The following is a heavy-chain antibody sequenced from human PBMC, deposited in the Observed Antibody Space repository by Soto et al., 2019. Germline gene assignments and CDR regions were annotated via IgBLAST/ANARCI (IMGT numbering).Heavy chain of an antibody. Sequence: EVQLVESGGDVVRPGGSLRLSCAASGFTFDDYGMSWVRQAPGKGLEWVSGINWNGGSTGYADSVKGRFTIPRDNAQNSLYLQMNSLRAEDTALYYCARARITIVRGVIMAPLDYWGQGILVTVSS. CDR2: INWNGGST. CDR1: GFTFDDYG. D-gene: IGHD3-10*01. CDR3: ARARITIVRGVIMAPLDY. J-gene: IGHJ4*02. V-gene: IGHV3-20*04.